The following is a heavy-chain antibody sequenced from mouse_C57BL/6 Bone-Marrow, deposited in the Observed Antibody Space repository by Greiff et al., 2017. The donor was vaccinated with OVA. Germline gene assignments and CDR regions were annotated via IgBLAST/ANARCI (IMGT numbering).Heavy chain of an antibody. CDR1: GFSFNTYA. J-gene: IGHJ4*01. V-gene: IGHV10-1*01. Sequence: GGGLVQPKGSLKLSCAASGFSFNTYAMNWVRQAPGKGLEWVARIRSKSNNYATYYADSVKDRFTISRDDSESMLYLQMNNLKTEDTAMYYCVRGGSSYYAMDYWGQGTSVTVSS. D-gene: IGHD1-1*01. CDR3: VRGGSSYYAMDY. CDR2: IRSKSNNYAT.